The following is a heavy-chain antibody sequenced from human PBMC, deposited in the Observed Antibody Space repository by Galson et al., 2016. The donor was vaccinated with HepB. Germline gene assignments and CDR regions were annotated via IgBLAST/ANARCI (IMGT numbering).Heavy chain of an antibody. CDR2: IYPGDSDI. Sequence: QSGAEVTKPGESLKISCKASGYSFTSYWIGWVRQLPGKGLEWMGIIYPGDSDITYSPSFQGQVTISADKSISTAYLQWGSLKASDTAMYYFARQGGHVTVPTSIPDAVHHGGQGTLVIVSA. V-gene: IGHV5-51*01. D-gene: IGHD4-17*01. CDR1: GYSFTSYW. J-gene: IGHJ1*01. CDR3: ARQGGHVTVPTSIPDAVHH.